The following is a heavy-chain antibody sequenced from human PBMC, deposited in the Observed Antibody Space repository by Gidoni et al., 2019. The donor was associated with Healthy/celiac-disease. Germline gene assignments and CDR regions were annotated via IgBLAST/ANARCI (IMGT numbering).Heavy chain of an antibody. CDR3: ARGDDYSNYPNFAYYYYGMDV. J-gene: IGHJ6*02. Sequence: QVQLVQSGAEVKKPGSSVKVSCKASGGTFSSYAISWVRQAPGQGLEWMGGIIPIFCTANYAQKFQGRVTITADESTSTAYMELSSLRSEDTAVYYCARGDDYSNYPNFAYYYYGMDVWGQGTTVTVSS. V-gene: IGHV1-69*01. CDR1: GGTFSSYA. D-gene: IGHD4-4*01. CDR2: IIPIFCTA.